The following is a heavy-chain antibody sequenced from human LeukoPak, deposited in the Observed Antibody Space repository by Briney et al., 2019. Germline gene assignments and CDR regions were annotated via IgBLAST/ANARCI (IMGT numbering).Heavy chain of an antibody. CDR1: GGSISSSSYY. V-gene: IGHV4-39*01. CDR2: IYYSGST. Sequence: SETLSLTCTVSGGSISSSSYYWGWIRQPPGKGLEWIGSIYYSGSTYYNPSLKSRVTISVDTSKNQFSLKLSSVTAADTAVYYCARHVRDDYSKWSHPLWNWFDHWGQGTLVTVSS. D-gene: IGHD4-11*01. J-gene: IGHJ5*02. CDR3: ARHVRDDYSKWSHPLWNWFDH.